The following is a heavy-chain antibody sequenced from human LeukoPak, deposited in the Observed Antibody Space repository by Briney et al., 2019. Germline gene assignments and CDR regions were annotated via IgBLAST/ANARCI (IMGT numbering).Heavy chain of an antibody. D-gene: IGHD3-16*02. V-gene: IGHV3-48*03. CDR2: ISSSGSTI. Sequence: TGGSLRLSCAASGFTFSSYEMNWVRQAPGKGLERVSYISSSGSTIYYADSVKSRFTISRDNAKNSLYLQMNSLRAEDTAVYYCARGIFTFGGVIANFDYWGQGTLVTVSS. CDR1: GFTFSSYE. J-gene: IGHJ4*02. CDR3: ARGIFTFGGVIANFDY.